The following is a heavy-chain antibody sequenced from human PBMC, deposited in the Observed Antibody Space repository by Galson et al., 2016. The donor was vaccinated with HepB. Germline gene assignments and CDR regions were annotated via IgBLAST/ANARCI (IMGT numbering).Heavy chain of an antibody. CDR1: GFTFGSYA. J-gene: IGHJ4*02. D-gene: IGHD4-11*01. V-gene: IGHV3-23*01. CDR2: ITGSGGST. CDR3: AISPTLTTLDY. Sequence: CAASGFTFGSYAMSWVRQAPGKGLAWVSTITGSGGSTYYADSVKGRYIISRDNSKNTVHLQTNTLRAEDTAVYYCAISPTLTTLDYWGQGTLVTVSS.